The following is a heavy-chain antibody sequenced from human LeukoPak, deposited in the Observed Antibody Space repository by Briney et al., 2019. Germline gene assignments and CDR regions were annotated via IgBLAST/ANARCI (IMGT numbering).Heavy chain of an antibody. CDR3: ARVDTVNAFDI. CDR1: GYTFTGYY. V-gene: IGHV1-18*04. Sequence: GASVKVSCKASGYTFTGYYMHWVRQAPGQGLEWMGWISASNGNTNYAQKLQGRVTMTTDTSTSTADMELRSLRSDDTAVYYCARVDTVNAFDIWGQGTMVTVSS. J-gene: IGHJ3*02. D-gene: IGHD4-17*01. CDR2: ISASNGNT.